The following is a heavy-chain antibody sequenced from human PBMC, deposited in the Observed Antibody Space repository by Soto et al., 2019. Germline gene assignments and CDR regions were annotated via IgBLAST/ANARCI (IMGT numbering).Heavy chain of an antibody. Sequence: KTSETLSLTCTVSGGSISSYYWSWIRQPAGKGLEWIGEINHSGSTNYNPSLKSRVTISVDASKNQFSLKLSSVTAADTAVYYCARVLRYFDWPREYRSGRYYFDYWGQGTLVTVSS. CDR2: INHSGST. CDR3: ARVLRYFDWPREYRSGRYYFDY. J-gene: IGHJ4*02. V-gene: IGHV4-34*01. CDR1: GGSISSYY. D-gene: IGHD3-9*01.